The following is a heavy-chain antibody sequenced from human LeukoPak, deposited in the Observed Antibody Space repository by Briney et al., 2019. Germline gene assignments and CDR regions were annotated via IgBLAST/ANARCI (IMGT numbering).Heavy chain of an antibody. Sequence: SETLSLTCTVSGYSISTGYFWAWIRQPPGKGLEWIGGISRGAGTYYSPSLKSRVTMSLDTSKNQFSVNLNSVTAADTAVYYCARDHDVWVAPSFDYWGQGNLVSVSS. V-gene: IGHV4-38-2*02. CDR3: ARDHDVWVAPSFDY. D-gene: IGHD5-12*01. CDR2: ISRGAGT. CDR1: GYSISTGYF. J-gene: IGHJ4*02.